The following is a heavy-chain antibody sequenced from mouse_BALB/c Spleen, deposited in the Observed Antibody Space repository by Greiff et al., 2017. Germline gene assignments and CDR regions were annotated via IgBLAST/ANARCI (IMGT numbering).Heavy chain of an antibody. Sequence: QVQLQQSGAELVKPGASVKLSCKASGYTFTSYYMYWVKQRPGQGLEWIGEINPSNGGTNFNEKFKSKATLTVDKSSSTAYMQLSGLTSEDSAVYYCTRGYYGSSWYYFDYWGQGTTLTVSS. CDR1: GYTFTSYY. CDR2: INPSNGGT. CDR3: TRGYYGSSWYYFDY. J-gene: IGHJ2*01. D-gene: IGHD1-1*01. V-gene: IGHV1S81*02.